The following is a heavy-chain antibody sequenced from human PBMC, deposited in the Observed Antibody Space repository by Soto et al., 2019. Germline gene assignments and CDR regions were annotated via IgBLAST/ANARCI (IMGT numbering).Heavy chain of an antibody. CDR3: ARYFSGWYNLYYYGMDV. D-gene: IGHD6-19*01. CDR1: GYTFTSYD. Sequence: ASVKVSCKASGYTFTSYDINWVRQATGQGLEWMGWMNPNSGNTGYAQKFQGRVTMTRNTSISTAYMELSSLRSEDTAVYYYARYFSGWYNLYYYGMDVWGQGTTVTVSS. J-gene: IGHJ6*02. CDR2: MNPNSGNT. V-gene: IGHV1-8*01.